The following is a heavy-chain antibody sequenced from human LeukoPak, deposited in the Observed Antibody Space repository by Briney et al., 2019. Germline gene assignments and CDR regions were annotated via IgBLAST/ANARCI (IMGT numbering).Heavy chain of an antibody. D-gene: IGHD3-10*01. CDR1: GYTFTSYY. CDR2: INPSGGST. CDR3: ARSMQITMVRGVYYYYYMDV. J-gene: IGHJ6*03. Sequence: ASVKVSCKASGYTFTSYYMHWVRQAPGQGLEWMGIINPSGGSTSYAQKFQGRVTMTRDMSTSTVYMELSSLRSEDTAVYYCARSMQITMVRGVYYYYYMDVWGKGTTVTISS. V-gene: IGHV1-46*01.